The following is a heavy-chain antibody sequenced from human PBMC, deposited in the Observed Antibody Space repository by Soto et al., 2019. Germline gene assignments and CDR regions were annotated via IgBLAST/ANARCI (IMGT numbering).Heavy chain of an antibody. CDR3: ARRGSRSYYDY. J-gene: IGHJ4*02. D-gene: IGHD2-2*01. CDR1: GFTFSTYA. V-gene: IGHV3-23*01. Sequence: EVQLLESGGGLVQPGGSLRLSCAASGFTFSTYAMRWVRQAPGKGLEWVSAISGRGDSTYYADSVKGRFTISRDNSKNTLYLQMTSLSAEDTAVYYCARRGSRSYYDYWGQGTLVTVSS. CDR2: ISGRGDST.